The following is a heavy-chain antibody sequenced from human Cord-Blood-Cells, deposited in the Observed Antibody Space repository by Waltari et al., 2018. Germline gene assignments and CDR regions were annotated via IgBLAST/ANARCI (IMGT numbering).Heavy chain of an antibody. V-gene: IGHV1-2*04. J-gene: IGHJ6*02. CDR2: INPNSGGT. Sequence: QVQLVQSGAEVKKPGASVKVSCKASGYTFTGYYMHWVRQAPGQGLEWMGWINPNSGGTNYAQKFQGWVTMTRDTSISTAYMELSRLRSDDTAVYYCARVKMEAARRDYYYYGMDVWGQGTTVTVSS. CDR3: ARVKMEAARRDYYYYGMDV. D-gene: IGHD6-6*01. CDR1: GYTFTGYY.